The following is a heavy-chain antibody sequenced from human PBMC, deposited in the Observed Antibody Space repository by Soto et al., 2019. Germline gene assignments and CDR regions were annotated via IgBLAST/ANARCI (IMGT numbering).Heavy chain of an antibody. D-gene: IGHD2-21*02. CDR2: IYFSGNT. CDR3: ASGDAWWVLLAS. CDR1: GASINSGGYY. Sequence: QVQLQESGPGLVKPSQTLSLTCNVSGASINSGGYYWSWVRQLPGKGLEWIGYIYFSGNTYYNPSLESRVTISLDTFQNQFSLKLTSVSAADTAVYYCASGDAWWVLLASWGQGTLVTVSS. J-gene: IGHJ4*02. V-gene: IGHV4-31*03.